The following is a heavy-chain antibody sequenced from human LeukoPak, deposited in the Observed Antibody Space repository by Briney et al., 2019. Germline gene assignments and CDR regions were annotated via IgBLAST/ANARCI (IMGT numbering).Heavy chain of an antibody. CDR1: GFTFSSYG. CDR2: ISYDGSNK. Sequence: GALRLSCAASGFTFSSYGMHWVRQAPGKGLEWAAVISYDGSNKYYADSVKGRFTISRDNSKNTLYLQMNSLRAGDTAVYYCAKDDSSGSGLVYWGQGAPVTVSS. CDR3: AKDDSSGSGLVY. V-gene: IGHV3-30*18. J-gene: IGHJ4*02. D-gene: IGHD3-22*01.